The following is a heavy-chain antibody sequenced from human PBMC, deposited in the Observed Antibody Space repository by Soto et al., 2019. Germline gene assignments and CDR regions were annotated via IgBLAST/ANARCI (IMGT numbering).Heavy chain of an antibody. V-gene: IGHV3-23*01. CDR2: ISGSGGST. CDR1: GFPFSSYA. D-gene: IGHD3-22*01. CDR3: AKDLGGYYYDSSGYY. Sequence: GGSLRLSCAASGFPFSSYAMSWVRQATGKGLEWVSAISGSGGSTYYADSVKGRFTISRDNSKNTLYLQMNSLRAEDTAVYYCAKDLGGYYYDSSGYYWGQGTLVTVSS. J-gene: IGHJ4*02.